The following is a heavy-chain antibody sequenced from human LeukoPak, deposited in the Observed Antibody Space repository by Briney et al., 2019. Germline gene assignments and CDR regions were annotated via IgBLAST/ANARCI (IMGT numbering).Heavy chain of an antibody. Sequence: PSETLSLTCTVSGGSRRSSYWSWLRQSPWRGLEWLGYFYDTVCKKYNSSLKRRVSISTDTSKNQLSLKLNSVTAADTAVYYCARHGAFITRGFCSSSNCYVDGLQTWGQGIMVSVSS. J-gene: IGHJ3*01. CDR2: FYDTVCK. V-gene: IGHV4-59*08. CDR1: GGSRRSSY. CDR3: ARHGAFITRGFCSSSNCYVDGLQT. D-gene: IGHD2-2*01.